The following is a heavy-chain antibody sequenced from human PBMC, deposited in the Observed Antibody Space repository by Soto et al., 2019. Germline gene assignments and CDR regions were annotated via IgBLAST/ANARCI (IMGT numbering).Heavy chain of an antibody. Sequence: QVQLVQSGAEVKKPGSSVKVSCKASGGTFSTSTFTWVRQAPGQGLEWMGRTIPILDVADYAQDFQGRVTITADNSTSTAYMELTSVTSKDTAVYYCARDSPIGSTYSGYDAIDSWGQGTLVTVSS. CDR1: GGTFSTST. J-gene: IGHJ4*02. CDR2: TIPILDVA. D-gene: IGHD5-12*01. V-gene: IGHV1-69*08. CDR3: ARDSPIGSTYSGYDAIDS.